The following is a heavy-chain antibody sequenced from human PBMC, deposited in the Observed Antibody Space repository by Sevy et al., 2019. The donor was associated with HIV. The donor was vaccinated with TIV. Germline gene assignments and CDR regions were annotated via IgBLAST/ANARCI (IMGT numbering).Heavy chain of an antibody. Sequence: GGSLRLSCAASGFTFSSYDMHWVRQATGKGLEWVSAIGTAGDTYYPGSVKGGLTISRENAKNSLYLQMNSLRAGDTAVYYCARDYGGAVDYWGQGTLVTVSS. CDR1: GFTFSSYD. CDR3: ARDYGGAVDY. D-gene: IGHD3-16*01. J-gene: IGHJ4*02. V-gene: IGHV3-13*01. CDR2: IGTAGDT.